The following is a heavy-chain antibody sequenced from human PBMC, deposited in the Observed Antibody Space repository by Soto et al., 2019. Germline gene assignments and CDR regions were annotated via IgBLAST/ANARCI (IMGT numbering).Heavy chain of an antibody. D-gene: IGHD3-9*01. CDR2: ISGSGGST. V-gene: IGHV3-23*01. Sequence: WGCLTLSYAAYGLTFSSYAMSWVRQAPGKGLGGVSGISGSGGSTYYADSVQGRFTISRDNAKNTLYLQMNSLRAEDTAVYYCAKDYNILTGYYPYDAFDIWGQGTMVTVSS. J-gene: IGHJ3*02. CDR3: AKDYNILTGYYPYDAFDI. CDR1: GLTFSSYA.